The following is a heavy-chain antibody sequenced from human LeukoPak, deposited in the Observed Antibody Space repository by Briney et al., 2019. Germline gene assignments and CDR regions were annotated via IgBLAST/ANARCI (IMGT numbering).Heavy chain of an antibody. J-gene: IGHJ3*02. V-gene: IGHV3-73*01. CDR3: TRHVPSGDWSDAFDI. D-gene: IGHD1-1*01. CDR1: GFSFSGSA. CDR2: IRSKGDNYAT. Sequence: PGRSLRLSCAASGFSFSGSAMHWVRQASGKGLEWVGRIRSKGDNYATAYAASVRGRFTISRDDSKNTAYLQMNSLKTEDTAVYYCTRHVPSGDWSDAFDIWGQGTMVTVSS.